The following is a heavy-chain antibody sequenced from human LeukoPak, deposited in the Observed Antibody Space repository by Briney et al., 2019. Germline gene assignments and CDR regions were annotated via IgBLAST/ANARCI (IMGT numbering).Heavy chain of an antibody. CDR1: GGSISSYY. CDR2: IYYSGST. J-gene: IGHJ4*02. Sequence: SETLSLTCTVSGGSISSYYWNWIRQPPGKGLEYIGYIYYSGSTNYNPSLKSRITISVDTSKNQFSLKLNSVTAADTAVYYCARGSSGWYGYYFDYWGQGPLVTVSS. CDR3: ARGSSGWYGYYFDY. D-gene: IGHD6-19*01. V-gene: IGHV4-59*01.